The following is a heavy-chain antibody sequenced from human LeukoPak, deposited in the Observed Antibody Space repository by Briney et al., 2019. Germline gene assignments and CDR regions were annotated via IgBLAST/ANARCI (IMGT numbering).Heavy chain of an antibody. CDR2: ISSSSSYI. D-gene: IGHD3-10*01. V-gene: IGHV3-21*04. CDR3: ARDHVVRGVVWDY. J-gene: IGHJ4*02. CDR1: GFTFSSYS. Sequence: GGSLRLSCAASGFTFSSYSMNWVRQAPGKGLEWVSSISSSSSYIYYADSVKGRFTISRDNAKNSLYLQMNSVRAEDTAVYYCARDHVVRGVVWDYWGQGTLVTVSS.